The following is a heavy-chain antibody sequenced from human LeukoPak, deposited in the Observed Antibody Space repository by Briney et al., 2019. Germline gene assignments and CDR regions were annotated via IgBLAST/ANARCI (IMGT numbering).Heavy chain of an antibody. CDR3: ARDAGVVVAARYFDY. Sequence: GGSLRLSCAASGFTFSSYAMSWVRQAPGKGLEWVAVIWYDGSNKYYADSVKGRFTISRDNSKNTLYLQMNSLRAEDTAVYYCARDAGVVVAARYFDYWGQGTLVTVSS. CDR1: GFTFSSYA. V-gene: IGHV3-33*08. J-gene: IGHJ4*02. CDR2: IWYDGSNK. D-gene: IGHD2-15*01.